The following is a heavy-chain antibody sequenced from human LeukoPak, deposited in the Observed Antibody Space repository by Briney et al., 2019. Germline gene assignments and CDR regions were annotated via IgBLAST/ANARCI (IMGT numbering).Heavy chain of an antibody. J-gene: IGHJ4*02. Sequence: SETLSLTCAVYGGSFSGCYWSWIRQPPGKGLEWIGEINHSGSTNYNPSLKSRVTISVDTSKNQFSLKLSSVTAADTAVYYCARGRYSSGWSISYYFDYWGQGTLVTVSS. CDR2: INHSGST. V-gene: IGHV4-34*01. CDR3: ARGRYSSGWSISYYFDY. CDR1: GGSFSGCY. D-gene: IGHD6-19*01.